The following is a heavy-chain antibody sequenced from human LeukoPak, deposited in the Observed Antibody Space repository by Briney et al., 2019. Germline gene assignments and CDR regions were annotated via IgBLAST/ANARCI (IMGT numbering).Heavy chain of an antibody. D-gene: IGHD5-24*01. CDR3: ARGYTQRDGYNVVYFDY. J-gene: IGHJ4*02. V-gene: IGHV4-34*01. Sequence: SETLSLTCAVYGGSFSGYYWSWIRQPPGKGLEWIGEINHSGSTNYNPSLKSRVTISVDTSKNQFSLKLSSVTAADTAVYYCARGYTQRDGYNVVYFDYWGQGTLVTVSS. CDR2: INHSGST. CDR1: GGSFSGYY.